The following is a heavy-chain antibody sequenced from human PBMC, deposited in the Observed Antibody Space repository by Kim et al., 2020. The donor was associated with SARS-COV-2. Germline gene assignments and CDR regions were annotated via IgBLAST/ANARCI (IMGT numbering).Heavy chain of an antibody. CDR1: GFTFSDYY. CDR3: ARGNDYGGNSADY. CDR2: ISSSSSYT. V-gene: IGHV3-11*05. J-gene: IGHJ4*02. D-gene: IGHD4-17*01. Sequence: GGSLRLSCAASGFTFSDYYMSWIRQAPGKGLEWVSYISSSSSYTNYADSVKGRFTISRDNAKNSLYLQMNSLRAEDTAVYYCARGNDYGGNSADYWGQGTLVTVSS.